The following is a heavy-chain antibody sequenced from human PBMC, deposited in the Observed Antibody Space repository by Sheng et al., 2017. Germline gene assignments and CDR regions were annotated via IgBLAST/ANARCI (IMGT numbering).Heavy chain of an antibody. Sequence: EVQLVESGGGLVQPGGSLRLSCAASGFTFSSYWMSWVRQAPGKGLEWVANIKQDGSEKYYVDSVKGRFTISRDNAKNSLYLQMNSLRAEDTAVYYCARARGGSCYAFDYWGQGTLVTVSS. D-gene: IGHD2-15*01. CDR1: GFTFSSYW. V-gene: IGHV3-7*05. CDR3: ARARGGSCYAFDY. J-gene: IGHJ4*02. CDR2: IKQDGSEK.